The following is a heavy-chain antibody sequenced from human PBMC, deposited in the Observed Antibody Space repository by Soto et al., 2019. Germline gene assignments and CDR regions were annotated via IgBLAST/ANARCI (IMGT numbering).Heavy chain of an antibody. Sequence: GRSLRLSCAASGFTFSSYGMHWVRQAPGKGLEWVAVISYDGSNKYYADSVKGRFTISRDNSKNTLYLQMNSLRAEDTAVYYCAKEGSDYDILTGSGYYGMDVWGQGTTVTVSS. CDR3: AKEGSDYDILTGSGYYGMDV. CDR1: GFTFSSYG. D-gene: IGHD3-9*01. V-gene: IGHV3-30*18. CDR2: ISYDGSNK. J-gene: IGHJ6*02.